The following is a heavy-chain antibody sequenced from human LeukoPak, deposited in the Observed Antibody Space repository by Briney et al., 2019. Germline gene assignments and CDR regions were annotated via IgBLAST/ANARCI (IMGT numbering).Heavy chain of an antibody. CDR2: IIPIFGTA. CDR1: GGTFSSYA. CDR3: ATDSSGYSPKEYYYYYYMDV. J-gene: IGHJ6*03. D-gene: IGHD3-22*01. Sequence: SVKVSCKASGGTFSSYAISWVRQAPGQGLEWMGGIIPIFGTASYAQKFQGRVTITTDESTSTAYMELSSLRSEDTAVYYCATDSSGYSPKEYYYYYYMDVWGKGTTVTVSS. V-gene: IGHV1-69*05.